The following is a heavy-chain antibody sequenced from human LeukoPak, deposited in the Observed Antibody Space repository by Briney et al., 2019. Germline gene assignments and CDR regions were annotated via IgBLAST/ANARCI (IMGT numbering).Heavy chain of an antibody. J-gene: IGHJ4*02. CDR2: IDGSSRAI. CDR3: ARKMAL. D-gene: IGHD5-24*01. Sequence: GGSLRLSCAASGFTFSSYGMNWVRQAPGKGLEWVSYIDGSSRAIYYADSVKGRFTVSRDNAKNSLFLQMNSLRDEDTAAYFCARKMALWGQGTLVTVSS. V-gene: IGHV3-48*02. CDR1: GFTFSSYG.